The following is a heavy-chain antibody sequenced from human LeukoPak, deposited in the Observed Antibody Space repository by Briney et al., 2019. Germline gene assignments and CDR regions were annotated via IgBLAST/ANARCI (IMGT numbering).Heavy chain of an antibody. CDR1: RYSFTSYW. V-gene: IGHV5-51*01. CDR3: ARFVGACSGGSCSSDS. Sequence: GESLKISCKGSRYSFTSYWIGWVRQMPGKGLEWMGIIYPGDSDTRYSPSFQGQVTISADKSISTAYLQWNSLKASDTAMYYCARFVGACSGGSCSSDSGAQGTLVTV. D-gene: IGHD2-15*01. J-gene: IGHJ4*02. CDR2: IYPGDSDT.